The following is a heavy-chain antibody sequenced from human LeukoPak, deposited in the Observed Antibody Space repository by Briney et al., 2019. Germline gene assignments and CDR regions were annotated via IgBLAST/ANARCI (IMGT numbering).Heavy chain of an antibody. V-gene: IGHV1-2*02. J-gene: IGHJ5*02. CDR1: GYTFTGYY. CDR3: ARGNTYYYDSSGYYGNWFDP. CDR2: INSNSGGT. Sequence: GASVKVSCKASGYTFTGYYMHWVRQAPGQGLEWMGWINSNSGGTNYAQKFQGRVTMTRDTSISTAYMELSRLRSDDTAVYYCARGNTYYYDSSGYYGNWFDPWGQGTLVTVSS. D-gene: IGHD3-22*01.